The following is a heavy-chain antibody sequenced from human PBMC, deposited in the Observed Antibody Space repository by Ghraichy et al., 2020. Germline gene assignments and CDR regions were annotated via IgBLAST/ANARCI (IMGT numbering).Heavy chain of an antibody. D-gene: IGHD3-3*01. CDR3: ARDGGGRNYDFWSGYSYDAFDI. Sequence: SETLSLTCTVSGGSISSYYWSWIRQPPGKGLEWIGYIYYSGSTNYNPSLKSRVTISVDTSKNQFSLKLSSVTAADTAVYYCARDGGGRNYDFWSGYSYDAFDIWGQGTMVTVSS. V-gene: IGHV4-59*01. CDR1: GGSISSYY. J-gene: IGHJ3*02. CDR2: IYYSGST.